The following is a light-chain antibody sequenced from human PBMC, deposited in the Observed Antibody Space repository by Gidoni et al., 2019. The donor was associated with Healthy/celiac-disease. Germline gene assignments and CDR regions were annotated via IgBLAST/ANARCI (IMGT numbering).Light chain of an antibody. CDR2: GAS. CDR1: QSVSSSY. Sequence: EIVLTQSPGTLSLSPGERATLSCRASQSVSSSYLAWYQQKPGQAPRLLIYGASSRATGIPDRLSGSGPGTYFTLTISRLEPEDFAVYYCQQYGSSGTFGQGTKVEIK. V-gene: IGKV3-20*01. CDR3: QQYGSSGT. J-gene: IGKJ1*01.